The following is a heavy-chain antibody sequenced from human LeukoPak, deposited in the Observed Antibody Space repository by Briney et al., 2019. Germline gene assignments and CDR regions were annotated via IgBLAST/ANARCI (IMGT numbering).Heavy chain of an antibody. CDR2: ISFSGTNT. V-gene: IGHV3-23*01. J-gene: IGHJ4*02. D-gene: IGHD3-22*01. CDR1: GFTFSSYA. Sequence: GGSLRLSCAASGFTFSSYAMSWVRQAPGKGLEWVSAISFSGTNTYYADSVKGRFTISRDNSKNTLYLQMNSLRAEDTAVYYCARDNGTYYYYFDYWGQGTLVTVSS. CDR3: ARDNGTYYYYFDY.